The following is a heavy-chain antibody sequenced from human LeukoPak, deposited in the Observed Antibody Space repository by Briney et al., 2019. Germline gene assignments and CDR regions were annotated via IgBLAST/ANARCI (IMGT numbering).Heavy chain of an antibody. CDR1: GFTFSSYG. CDR3: AKDRNEWELLGSYYYYMDV. J-gene: IGHJ6*03. V-gene: IGHV3-30*02. CDR2: IRYDGCNK. Sequence: GGSLRLSRAASGFTFSSYGMHWVRQAPGKGLEWVAFIRYDGCNKYYADSVKGRFTISRDNSKNTLYLQMNSLRAEDTAVYYCAKDRNEWELLGSYYYYMDVWGKGTTVTVSS. D-gene: IGHD1-26*01.